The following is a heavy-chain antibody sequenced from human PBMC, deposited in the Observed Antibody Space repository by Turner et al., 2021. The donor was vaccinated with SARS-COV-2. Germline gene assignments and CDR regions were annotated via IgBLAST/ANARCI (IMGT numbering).Heavy chain of an antibody. V-gene: IGHV3-23*01. CDR3: AREVSGSYWPFDY. CDR2: ISGTGGNT. J-gene: IGHJ4*02. CDR1: GFIFNNYA. D-gene: IGHD1-26*01. Sequence: EVQLLESGGGLVQPGGSLRLSCTASGFIFNNYAMSWVRQAPGKGLEWVAAISGTGGNTYYADAAKGRFTISRDNSKNTQYLQMNSLRAEDTAVYYCAREVSGSYWPFDYWGQGTLVTVSS.